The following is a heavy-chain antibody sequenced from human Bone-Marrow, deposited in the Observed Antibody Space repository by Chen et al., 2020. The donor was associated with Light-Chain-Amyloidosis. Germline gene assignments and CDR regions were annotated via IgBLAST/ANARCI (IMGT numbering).Heavy chain of an antibody. D-gene: IGHD5-12*01. J-gene: IGHJ4*02. Sequence: EVQLEQSGPEVTKPGESLKNSCKGSGYTFPNYWIGWVRQMPGKGLEWMGVIYPDDSDARYSPSFEGQVTISADKSITTAYLQWRSLKASDTAMYYCARRRDGYNFDYWGQGTLVTVSS. V-gene: IGHV5-51*01. CDR3: ARRRDGYNFDY. CDR2: IYPDDSDA. CDR1: GYTFPNYW.